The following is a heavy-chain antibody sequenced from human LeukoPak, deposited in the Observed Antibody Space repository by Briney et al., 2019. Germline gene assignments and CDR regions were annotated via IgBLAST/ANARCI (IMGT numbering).Heavy chain of an antibody. V-gene: IGHV3-23*01. J-gene: IGHJ4*02. CDR2: ISGSGGTT. D-gene: IGHD6-19*01. CDR3: AKGYSSGWSAFDY. Sequence: GGSLRLSCAASGFAFSSYAMSWVRQAPGKGLEWVSAISGSGGTTYYADSVKGRFTFSRDNSKNTLYLQMNSLRAEDTAVYYCAKGYSSGWSAFDYWGQGTLVTVSS. CDR1: GFAFSSYA.